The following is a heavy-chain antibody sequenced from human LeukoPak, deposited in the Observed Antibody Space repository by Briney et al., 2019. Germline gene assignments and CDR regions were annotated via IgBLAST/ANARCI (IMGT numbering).Heavy chain of an antibody. CDR1: GYSFTSDW. CDR3: ARHYKPAYYYDSSGYLSDY. V-gene: IGHV5-10-1*01. CDR2: IGRSDSYT. Sequence: AGESLKFSCKGSGYSFTSDWISGVRQMPGKGLEWMGRIGRSDSYTNSSPSFQGPVTISADKSISTASLQWSRLKASDTAMYYCARHYKPAYYYDSSGYLSDYWGQGTLVTVSS. J-gene: IGHJ4*02. D-gene: IGHD3-22*01.